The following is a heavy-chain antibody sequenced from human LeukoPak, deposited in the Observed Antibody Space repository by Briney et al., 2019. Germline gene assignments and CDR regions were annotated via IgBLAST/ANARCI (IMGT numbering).Heavy chain of an antibody. Sequence: PGRSLRLSCAASGFTFSSYGMHWVRQAPGKGLEWVSVISYDGSNKYYADSVKGRFTISRDNSKNTLYLQMNSLRAEDTAVYYCAKHDYSNYGAFDYWGQGTLVTVSS. CDR3: AKHDYSNYGAFDY. D-gene: IGHD4-11*01. CDR2: ISYDGSNK. CDR1: GFTFSSYG. J-gene: IGHJ4*02. V-gene: IGHV3-30*18.